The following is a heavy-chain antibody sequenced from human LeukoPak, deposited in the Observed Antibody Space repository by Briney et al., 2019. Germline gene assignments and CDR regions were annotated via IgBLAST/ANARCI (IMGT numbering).Heavy chain of an antibody. V-gene: IGHV3-48*01. J-gene: IGHJ4*02. CDR2: ISSSSSTI. Sequence: GGSLRLSCAASGFTFSSYSMNWVRQARGKGLEWVSYISSSSSTIYYADSVKGRFTISRDNAKNSLYLQMNSLRAEDTAVYYCARDRRVQLWENFDYWGQGTLVTVSS. CDR3: ARDRRVQLWENFDY. D-gene: IGHD5-18*01. CDR1: GFTFSSYS.